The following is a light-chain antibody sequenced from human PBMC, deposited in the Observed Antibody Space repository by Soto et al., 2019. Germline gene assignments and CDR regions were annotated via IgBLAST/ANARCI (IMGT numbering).Light chain of an antibody. V-gene: IGLV2-14*01. CDR2: EVS. J-gene: IGLJ1*01. CDR1: SSDVGGYNY. Sequence: QSVLTQPASVSGSPGQSITISCTGNSSDVGGYNYVSWYQQHPGKAPKLMIYEVSNRPSGVSNRFSGSKSGNTASLTISGLQAEDEADYYCSSYTSSSTYGFGTGTKMTVL. CDR3: SSYTSSSTYG.